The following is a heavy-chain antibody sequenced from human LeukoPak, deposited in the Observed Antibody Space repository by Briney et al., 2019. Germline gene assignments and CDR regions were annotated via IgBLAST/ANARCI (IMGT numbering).Heavy chain of an antibody. V-gene: IGHV4-34*01. J-gene: IGHJ6*02. CDR2: ISQSGST. Sequence: PSETLFLTCAVHGGSFSGYYWTWIRQSPVKGLEWIGEISQSGSTNHNPSLKSRITLSVATSKNQFSLKLTSLTAADTAVYYCARASDDEFHLYHGMDVWGQGTTVIVSS. CDR1: GGSFSGYY. D-gene: IGHD2-2*01. CDR3: ARASDDEFHLYHGMDV.